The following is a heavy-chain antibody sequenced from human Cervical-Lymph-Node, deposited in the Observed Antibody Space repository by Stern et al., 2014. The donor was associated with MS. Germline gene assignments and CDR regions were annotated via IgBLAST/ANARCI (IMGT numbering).Heavy chain of an antibody. D-gene: IGHD2-2*01. CDR2: IIPMFGLA. V-gene: IGHV1-69*09. CDR1: GGTFHTYT. CDR3: ARVADIVVVPTDNGMDV. J-gene: IGHJ6*02. Sequence: VQLVESGAEVKKPGSSVKVSCKASGGTFHTYTITWVRQAPGQRLEWMGRIIPMFGLAKYAQKFQGRVTITADKSTSTAYMALSSLRSEDTAVYYCARVADIVVVPTDNGMDVWGQGTTVTVSS.